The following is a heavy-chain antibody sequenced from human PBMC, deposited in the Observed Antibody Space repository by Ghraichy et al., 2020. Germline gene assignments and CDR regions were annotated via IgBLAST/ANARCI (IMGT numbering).Heavy chain of an antibody. J-gene: IGHJ6*02. CDR1: GGSIRSTGFY. V-gene: IGHV4-31*03. CDR3: ARVPGGSSYYYYAMDV. Sequence: SETLSITCNVSGGSIRSTGFYWTWIRHHPGKGLEWIGYIYNSGSTYNTYYSPSLKSRVSISVDTSKNQFSLSLTSVTAADTAVYYCARVPGGSSYYYYAMDVWGPGTTVTVSS. CDR2: IYNSGST. D-gene: IGHD3-10*01.